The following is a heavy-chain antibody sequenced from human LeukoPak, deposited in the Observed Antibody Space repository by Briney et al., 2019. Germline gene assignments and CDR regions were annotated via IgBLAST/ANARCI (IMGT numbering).Heavy chain of an antibody. D-gene: IGHD6-13*01. CDR2: ISWNSGSI. CDR1: GFTFDDYA. CDR3: AKDRRSAAGFDY. Sequence: GGSLRLSCAASGFTFDDYAMHWVRQAPGKGLEWVSGISWNSGSIGYADSVKGRFTISRDKAKNSLYLQMDRLRAEDTALYCCAKDRRSAAGFDYWGQGTLVTVS. J-gene: IGHJ4*02. V-gene: IGHV3-9*01.